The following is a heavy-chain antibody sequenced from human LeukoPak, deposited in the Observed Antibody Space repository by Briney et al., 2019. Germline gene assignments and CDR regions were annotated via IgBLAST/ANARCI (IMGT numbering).Heavy chain of an antibody. D-gene: IGHD6-25*01. CDR1: GYSFTTYW. CDR2: IYPGDSDT. J-gene: IGHJ3*02. CDR3: SRQGFSSGFAAFDI. V-gene: IGHV5-51*01. Sequence: GESLKISCKASGYSFTTYWIGWVRQMPGKGLEWMGVIYPGDSDTRSSPSFQGQVTISADKSISTAYLQWSSLKASDTAMYFCSRQGFSSGFAAFDIWGQGTTVTVSS.